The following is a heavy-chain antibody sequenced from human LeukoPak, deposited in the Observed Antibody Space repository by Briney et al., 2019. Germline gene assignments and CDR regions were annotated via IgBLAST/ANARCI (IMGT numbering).Heavy chain of an antibody. CDR2: IYYSGST. J-gene: IGHJ4*02. CDR3: ARPSSGSCYGSDY. V-gene: IGHV4-39*01. CDR1: GGSISSSSSY. Sequence: SETLSLTCTVSGGSISSSSSYWGWIRQPPGKGLEWIGSIYYSGSTYYNPSLKSRVTISVDTSKNQFSLKLSSGTAADTAVYYCARPSSGSCYGSDYWGQGTLVTVSS. D-gene: IGHD1-26*01.